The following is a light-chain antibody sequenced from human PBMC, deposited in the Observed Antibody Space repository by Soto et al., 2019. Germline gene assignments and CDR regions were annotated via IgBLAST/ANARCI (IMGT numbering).Light chain of an antibody. Sequence: EIVLTQSPGTLSLPPGERATLSCRASQSVSSDYLAWYQQKPGQAPTLLIYGASSRATGIPDRFSGSGSGTDFTLTIFRLEPEDFAVYYCQQHGTSPPITFGQGTRLEIK. CDR3: QQHGTSPPIT. CDR2: GAS. J-gene: IGKJ5*01. CDR1: QSVSSDY. V-gene: IGKV3-20*01.